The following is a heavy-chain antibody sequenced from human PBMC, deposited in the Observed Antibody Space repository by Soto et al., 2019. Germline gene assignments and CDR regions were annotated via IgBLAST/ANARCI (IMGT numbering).Heavy chain of an antibody. CDR1: GGTFSSYA. Sequence: SVKVSCKASGGTFSSYAISWVRQAPGQGLEWMGGIIPIFGTANYAQKFQGRVTITADESTSTAYMELSSLRSEDTAVYYCAREFKETIADYYDSSGYFLLWPFDIWGQGTMVPGSS. D-gene: IGHD3-22*01. V-gene: IGHV1-69*13. CDR3: AREFKETIADYYDSSGYFLLWPFDI. J-gene: IGHJ3*02. CDR2: IIPIFGTA.